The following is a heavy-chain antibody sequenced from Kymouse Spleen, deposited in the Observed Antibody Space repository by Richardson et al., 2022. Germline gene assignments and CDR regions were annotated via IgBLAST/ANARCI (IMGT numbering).Heavy chain of an antibody. V-gene: IGHV4-31*03. CDR2: IYYSGST. CDR1: GGSISSGGYY. CDR3: ARDRHNPPGEGRPKAIYYYYYGMDV. J-gene: IGHJ6*02. Sequence: QVQLQESGPGLVKPSQTLSLTCTVSGGSISSGGYYWSWIRQHPGKGLEWIGYIYYSGSTYYNPSLKSRVTISVDTSKNQFSLKLSSVTAADTAVYYCARDRHNPPGEGRPKAIYYYYYGMDVWGQGTTVTVSS. D-gene: IGHD3-10*01.